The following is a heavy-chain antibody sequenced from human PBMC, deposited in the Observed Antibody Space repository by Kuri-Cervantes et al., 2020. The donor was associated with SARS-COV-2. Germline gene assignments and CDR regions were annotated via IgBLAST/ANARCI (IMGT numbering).Heavy chain of an antibody. CDR3: AREHTMTTQGDYYYGMDV. CDR1: GFTFSSYG. D-gene: IGHD4-17*01. CDR2: ISYDGSNK. J-gene: IGHJ6*02. Sequence: GESLKISCAASGFTFSSYGMHWVRQAPGKGLEWVAVISYDGSNKYYADSVKGRFTISRDNSKNTLYLQMNSLRAEDTAVYYCAREHTMTTQGDYYYGMDVWGRGTTVTVSS. V-gene: IGHV3-30*03.